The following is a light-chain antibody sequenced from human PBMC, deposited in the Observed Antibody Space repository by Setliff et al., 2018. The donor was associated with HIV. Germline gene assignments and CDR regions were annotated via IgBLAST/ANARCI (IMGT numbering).Light chain of an antibody. J-gene: IGLJ1*01. CDR3: SSYTNTPLYV. CDR1: SSDVGGYNF. Sequence: QSVLAQPASVSGSPGQSITISCTGTSSDVGGYNFVSWYQQHPGKAPKLMIYDVSNRPSGVSNLFSGSKSGNTASLTISGLQAEDEADYYCSSYTNTPLYVFGTGTKVTVL. CDR2: DVS. V-gene: IGLV2-14*03.